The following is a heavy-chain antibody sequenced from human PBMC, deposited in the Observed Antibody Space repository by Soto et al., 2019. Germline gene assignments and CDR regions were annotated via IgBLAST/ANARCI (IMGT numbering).Heavy chain of an antibody. V-gene: IGHV3-33*01. CDR3: ARGDHYARRGMDV. CDR1: GFTFSSYG. Sequence: QVQLVESGGGVVQPGRSLRLSCAASGFTFSSYGMHWVRQAPGKGLEWVAVIWYDGSNKYYADSVKGRFTISRDNSKNTLYLQMNSLRAEDTAVYYCARGDHYARRGMDVWDQGTTVTVSS. CDR2: IWYDGSNK. J-gene: IGHJ6*02. D-gene: IGHD4-17*01.